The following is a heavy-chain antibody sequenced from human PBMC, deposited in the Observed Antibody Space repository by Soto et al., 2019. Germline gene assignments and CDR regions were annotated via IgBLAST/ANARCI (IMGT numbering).Heavy chain of an antibody. J-gene: IGHJ3*02. CDR1: GFTFSSNA. V-gene: IGHV3-23*01. Sequence: GGSLRLSCAASGFTFSSNAMAWVRQAPGKGLEWVSGIGSDNNAHYADSVKGRFTISRDNSKSTLYLLMNSLRAEDTAIYYCAKDILRWAFDIWGPGKMVT. CDR3: AKDILRWAFDI. CDR2: IGSDNNA.